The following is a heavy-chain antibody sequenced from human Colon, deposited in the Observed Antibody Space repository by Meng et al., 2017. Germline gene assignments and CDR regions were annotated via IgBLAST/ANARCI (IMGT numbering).Heavy chain of an antibody. CDR2: IYHSGST. CDR3: ARDHWGSLDY. V-gene: IGHV4-38-2*02. CDR1: DYSISSGYF. D-gene: IGHD7-27*01. J-gene: IGHJ4*02. Sequence: SETLSLTCTVSDYSISSGYFWGWIRQPPGKGLEWIGHIYHSGSTYYNLSLMRRVTISVDTSKNQFSLTLRYVTAADTAVYYCARDHWGSLDYWGQGIMVTVSS.